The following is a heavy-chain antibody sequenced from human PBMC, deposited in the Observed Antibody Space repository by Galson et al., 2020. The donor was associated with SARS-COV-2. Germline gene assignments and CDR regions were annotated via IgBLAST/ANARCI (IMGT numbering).Heavy chain of an antibody. CDR3: ARDSHSLIVTCYYYY. CDR2: ISSSSSYI. J-gene: IGHJ4*02. V-gene: IGHV3-21*01. Sequence: KIGESLKISSAASGFTFSSYSMNWVRQAPGKGLEWVSSISSSSSYIYYADSVKGRFTISRDNAKNSLYLQMNSLRAEDTAVYYCARDSHSLIVTCYYYYWGQGTMVTVSS. D-gene: IGHD3-9*01. CDR1: GFTFSSYS.